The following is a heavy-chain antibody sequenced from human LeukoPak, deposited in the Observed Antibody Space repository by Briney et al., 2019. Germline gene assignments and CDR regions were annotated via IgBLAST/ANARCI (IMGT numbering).Heavy chain of an antibody. CDR1: GFTVSTNY. CDR3: ARGFRSVTTWGYIDY. D-gene: IGHD4-17*01. J-gene: IGHJ4*02. CDR2: IYSGGGT. V-gene: IGHV3-66*01. Sequence: PGGSLRLSCAASGFTVSTNYMSWVRQAPGKGLEWVSLIYSGGGTYYADSVKGRFTISRDNSRNTLYLQMNSLRVDDTAVYYCARGFRSVTTWGYIDYWGQGALVTVSS.